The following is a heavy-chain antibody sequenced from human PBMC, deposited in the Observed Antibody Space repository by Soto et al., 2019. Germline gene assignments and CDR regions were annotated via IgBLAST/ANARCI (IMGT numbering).Heavy chain of an antibody. V-gene: IGHV4-30-4*01. CDR2: IYYSGST. CDR3: ARVGLEWLRSVAFDI. D-gene: IGHD3-3*01. Sequence: SETLSLTSTVSGGSISSGDYYWSWIRQPPGKGLEWIGYIYYSGSTYYNPSLKSRVTISVDTSKNQFSLKLSSVTAADTAVYYCARVGLEWLRSVAFDIWGQGTMVTVSS. J-gene: IGHJ3*02. CDR1: GGSISSGDYY.